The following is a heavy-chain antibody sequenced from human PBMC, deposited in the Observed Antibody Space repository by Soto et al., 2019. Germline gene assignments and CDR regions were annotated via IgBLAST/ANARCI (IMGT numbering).Heavy chain of an antibody. CDR2: IFHTGTT. Sequence: SETLSLTCGVSGDSIYRSYWWSWVRLPPGKGPEWIGEIFHTGTTNYNPSLKSRLTMSVDKSKKEISLKLDSVTAADRAVYFCARSARYGVVGDYWGQGTGVTVSS. D-gene: IGHD2-15*01. J-gene: IGHJ4*02. V-gene: IGHV4-4*02. CDR1: GDSIYRSYW. CDR3: ARSARYGVVGDY.